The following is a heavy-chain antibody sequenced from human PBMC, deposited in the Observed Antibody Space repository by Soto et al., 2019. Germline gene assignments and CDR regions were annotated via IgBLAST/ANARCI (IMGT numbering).Heavy chain of an antibody. CDR1: GFTFSSYG. J-gene: IGHJ5*02. D-gene: IGHD5-12*01. Sequence: PGGSLRLSSAASGFTFSSYGMNWVRQEPGKGLEWVSSISSSSSYIYYADSVKGRFTISRDNAKNSLYLQMNSLRAEDTAVYYCARGEGEWLRYNWFDPWGQGTLVTVSS. V-gene: IGHV3-21*01. CDR2: ISSSSSYI. CDR3: ARGEGEWLRYNWFDP.